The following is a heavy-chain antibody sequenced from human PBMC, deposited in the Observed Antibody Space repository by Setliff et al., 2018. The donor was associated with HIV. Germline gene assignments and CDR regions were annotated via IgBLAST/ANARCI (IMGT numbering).Heavy chain of an antibody. CDR2: MNPDSGNT. CDR3: ARDGDSSGWYGYYYYMDV. D-gene: IGHD6-19*01. V-gene: IGHV1-8*01. CDR1: GYTSTSYD. Sequence: ASVKVSCKASGYTSTSYDINWVRQATGQGLEWMGWMNPDSGNTGSAQNFQGRLTITWNTSISTAYMELGSLGFDDTAVYYCARDGDSSGWYGYYYYMDVWGKGTTVTVSS. J-gene: IGHJ6*03.